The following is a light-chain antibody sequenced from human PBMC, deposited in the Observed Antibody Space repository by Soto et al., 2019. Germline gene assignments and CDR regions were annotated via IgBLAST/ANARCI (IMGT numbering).Light chain of an antibody. CDR1: QSVSSSY. CDR3: QQYGSSPWT. J-gene: IGKJ1*01. V-gene: IGKV3-20*01. Sequence: GERATLSCRASQSVSSSYLAWYQQKPGQAPRPLIYGASSRAIGIPDRFSGSGSGTDFTLTISRLEPEDFAVYYCQQYGSSPWTFGQGTKVDNK. CDR2: GAS.